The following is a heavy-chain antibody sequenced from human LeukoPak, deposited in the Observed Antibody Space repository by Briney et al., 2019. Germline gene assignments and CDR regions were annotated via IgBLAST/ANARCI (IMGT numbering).Heavy chain of an antibody. CDR2: FDPEDGET. V-gene: IGHV1-24*01. CDR1: GYTLTELS. CDR3: ATYILTGYTHNWFDH. J-gene: IGHJ5*02. D-gene: IGHD3-9*01. Sequence: ASVKVSCKVSGYTLTELSMHWVRQAPGKGLEWMGGFDPEDGETIYAQKFQGRVTMTEDTSTDTAYMELSSLRSEDTAVYYCATYILTGYTHNWFDHWGQGTLVTVSS.